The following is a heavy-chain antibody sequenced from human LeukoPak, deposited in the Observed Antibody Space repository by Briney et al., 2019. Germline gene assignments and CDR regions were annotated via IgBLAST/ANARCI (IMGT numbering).Heavy chain of an antibody. CDR2: INHSGST. Sequence: SETLSLTCAVYGGSFSGYYWSWIRQPPGKGLEWIGEINHSGSTNYNPSLKSRVTISVDTSKNQFSLKLSSVTAADTAVYYCARGRRYSLINGNAFDIWGQGTMVTVSS. CDR1: GGSFSGYY. CDR3: ARGRRYSLINGNAFDI. V-gene: IGHV4-34*01. D-gene: IGHD1-1*01. J-gene: IGHJ3*02.